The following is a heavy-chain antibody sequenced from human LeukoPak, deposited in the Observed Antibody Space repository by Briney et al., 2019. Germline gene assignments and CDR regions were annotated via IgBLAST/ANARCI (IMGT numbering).Heavy chain of an antibody. Sequence: ASVKVSCKASGYTFTSYAMNWVRQAPGQGLEWMGWINTNTGNPTYAQGSTGRFVFSLDTSVSTAYLQISSLKAEDTAVYYCARSLYCSGGSCWIDFDYWGQGTLVTVSS. V-gene: IGHV7-4-1*02. CDR1: GYTFTSYA. J-gene: IGHJ4*02. D-gene: IGHD2-15*01. CDR2: INTNTGNP. CDR3: ARSLYCSGGSCWIDFDY.